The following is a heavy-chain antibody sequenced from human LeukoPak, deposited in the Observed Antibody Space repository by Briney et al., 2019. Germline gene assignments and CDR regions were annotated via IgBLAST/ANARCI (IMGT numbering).Heavy chain of an antibody. CDR2: ISSSGSTI. Sequence: GGSLRLSCAASGFTFSSYEMNWVRQAPGKGLEWVSYISSSGSTIYYADSVKGRFTISRDESKNTLYLQMNSLRVEDTAVYYCAKSLEVIASWFDPWGQGTLVTVSS. CDR3: AKSLEVIASWFDP. CDR1: GFTFSSYE. D-gene: IGHD2-15*01. V-gene: IGHV3-48*03. J-gene: IGHJ5*02.